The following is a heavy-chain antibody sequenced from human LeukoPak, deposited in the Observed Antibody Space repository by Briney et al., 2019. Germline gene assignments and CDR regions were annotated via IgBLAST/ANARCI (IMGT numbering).Heavy chain of an antibody. CDR2: IRYDGSNK. D-gene: IGHD5-18*01. CDR3: AKGRDTAMVTIDY. J-gene: IGHJ4*02. V-gene: IGHV3-30*02. Sequence: GGSLRLSCAASGFTFSSYGMHWVRQAPGKGLEWVAFIRYDGSNKYYADSVKGRFTISRDNSKNTLYLQMNSLRAEDTAVYYCAKGRDTAMVTIDYWGQGTLVTVSS. CDR1: GFTFSSYG.